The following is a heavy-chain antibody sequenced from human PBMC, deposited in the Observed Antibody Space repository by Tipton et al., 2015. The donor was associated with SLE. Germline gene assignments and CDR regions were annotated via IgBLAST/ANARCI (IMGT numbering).Heavy chain of an antibody. D-gene: IGHD1-14*01. V-gene: IGHV4-61*02. CDR2: IYTSGSA. CDR3: ARATLNHYYGMDV. J-gene: IGHJ6*02. CDR1: GGSISRGGHY. Sequence: LRLSCTVSGGSISRGGHYWNWIRQHPGKGLEWIGRIYTSGSANYNPSLKSRVTMSVDTSKNQFSLKLSSVTAADTAVYYCARATLNHYYGMDVWGQGTTVTVSS.